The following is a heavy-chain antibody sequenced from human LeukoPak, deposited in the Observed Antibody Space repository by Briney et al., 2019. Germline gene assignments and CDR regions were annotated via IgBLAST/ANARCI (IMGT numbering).Heavy chain of an antibody. D-gene: IGHD3-3*01. CDR3: ARESGGDY. CDR1: GFPFSIYG. J-gene: IGHJ4*02. V-gene: IGHV3-21*01. CDR2: ISPGGGPT. Sequence: GGSLRLSCAGSGFPFSIYGMNWVRQAPGKGLEWVSGISPGGGPTYYADSVKGRFTISRDNAKNSLYLQMNSLRAEDTAVYYCARESGGDYWGQGTLVTVSS.